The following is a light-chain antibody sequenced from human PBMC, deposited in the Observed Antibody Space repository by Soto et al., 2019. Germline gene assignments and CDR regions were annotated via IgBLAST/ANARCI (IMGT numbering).Light chain of an antibody. CDR3: QSYNSSNLV. J-gene: IGLJ3*02. CDR1: SGSIASNY. V-gene: IGLV6-57*01. Sequence: NFMLTQPHSVSESPGKTVTISCTRSSGSIASNYVQWYQQRPGSSPTTVMYENKQRPSGVPDRFSGSIDSSSNSASLTISGLKTEDEADYYCQSYNSSNLVFGGGTKLTVL. CDR2: ENK.